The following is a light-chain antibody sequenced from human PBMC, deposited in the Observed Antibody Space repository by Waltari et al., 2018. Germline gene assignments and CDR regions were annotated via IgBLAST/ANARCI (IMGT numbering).Light chain of an antibody. Sequence: DMQMTQSPSSLSASVVDRITITCRASESIGKYLNWYQPRPGKAPQLLIYAASNLQSGAPSRFSGSGPGTAFTLTISSLRPEDSATYYCQQSYTAPYTFGQGTHLEVK. CDR2: AAS. J-gene: IGKJ2*01. CDR3: QQSYTAPYT. CDR1: ESIGKY. V-gene: IGKV1-39*01.